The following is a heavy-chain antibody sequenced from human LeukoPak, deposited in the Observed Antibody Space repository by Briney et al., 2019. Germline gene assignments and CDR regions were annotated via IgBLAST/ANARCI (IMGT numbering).Heavy chain of an antibody. CDR1: GGSISSSS. J-gene: IGHJ4*02. Sequence: LSLTCTVSGGSISSSSYYWGWIRQPPGKGLEWVAVISYDGNNKYYADSVKGRFTISRDNSKNTLYLQMNSLRAEDTAVYYCARASFGWLQHYFDYWGQGTLVTVSS. V-gene: IGHV3-30*03. D-gene: IGHD6-19*01. CDR2: ISYDGNNK. CDR3: ARASFGWLQHYFDY.